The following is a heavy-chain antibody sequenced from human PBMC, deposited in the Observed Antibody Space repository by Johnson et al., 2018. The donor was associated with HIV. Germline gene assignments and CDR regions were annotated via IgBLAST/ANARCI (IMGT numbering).Heavy chain of an antibody. V-gene: IGHV3-30*02. CDR3: AKDDNLGVWYSDAFDV. J-gene: IGHJ3*01. CDR2: TAHDESIT. CDR1: GFTFANYG. D-gene: IGHD6-19*01. Sequence: QVQLVESGGGVVQPGESLRLSCAASGFTFANYGMHWVRQAPGKGLEWVAFTAHDESITHYADSVKGQFTMSRDNSKSTLNLQMNSLRAEDTAIYYCAKDDNLGVWYSDAFDVWGQGTVVTVSS.